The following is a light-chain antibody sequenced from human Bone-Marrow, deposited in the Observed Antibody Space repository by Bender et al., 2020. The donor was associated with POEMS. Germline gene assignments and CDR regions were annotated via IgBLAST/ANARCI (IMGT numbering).Light chain of an antibody. J-gene: IGLJ2*01. V-gene: IGLV2-14*01. CDR1: RSDVGGYNH. Sequence: QSALTQPASVSGSPRQSVTISCSGTRSDVGGYNHVSWYQQHPGKAPKLLIYEVSARPSGLSARFSGSESGNAASLTLSGLRAGGEADYYCCTYTSSTTLVFGGGPEMTVL. CDR3: CTYTSSTTLV. CDR2: EVS.